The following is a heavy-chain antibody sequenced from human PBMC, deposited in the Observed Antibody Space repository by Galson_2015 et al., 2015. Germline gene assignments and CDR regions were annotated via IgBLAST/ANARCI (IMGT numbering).Heavy chain of an antibody. V-gene: IGHV3-73*01. J-gene: IGHJ4*02. CDR3: ARLLVVSRGWFN. CDR2: IRNKADNYAT. CDR1: GFSLGDSA. Sequence: SLRLSCAASGFSLGDSAMDWVRQAAGKGLEWVGRIRNKADNYATSYSAAVNGRFTISRDDSENTVYLQMHSLKAEDTAVYYCARLLVVSRGWFNWGQGTLVTVSA. D-gene: IGHD6-19*01.